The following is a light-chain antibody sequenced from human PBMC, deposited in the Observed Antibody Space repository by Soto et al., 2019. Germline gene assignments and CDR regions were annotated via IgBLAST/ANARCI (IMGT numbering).Light chain of an antibody. CDR1: QSVRSSY. CDR2: GAS. V-gene: IGKV3-20*01. CDR3: QQYNSWPLT. J-gene: IGKJ4*01. Sequence: EIVLTQSPGTLSLSPGERATLSCRASQSVRSSYLAWYQQKPGQAPRLLIYGASSRATGVPTRISGSGSGTEFTLTISSLQSEDFAVYYCQQYNSWPLTFGGGTKVDIK.